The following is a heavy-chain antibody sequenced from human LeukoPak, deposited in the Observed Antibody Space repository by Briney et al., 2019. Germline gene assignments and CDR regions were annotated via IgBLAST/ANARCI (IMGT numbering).Heavy chain of an antibody. V-gene: IGHV1-69*13. CDR2: IIPIFGTA. J-gene: IGHJ4*02. D-gene: IGHD3-22*01. CDR3: ARVGDYYDSSGYYHPYFDY. Sequence: GASVKVSCKASGGTFSSYAISWVRQAPGQGPEWMGGIIPIFGTANYAQKFQGRVTITADESTSTAYMELSSLRSEDTAVYYCARVGDYYDSSGYYHPYFDYWGQGTLVTVSS. CDR1: GGTFSSYA.